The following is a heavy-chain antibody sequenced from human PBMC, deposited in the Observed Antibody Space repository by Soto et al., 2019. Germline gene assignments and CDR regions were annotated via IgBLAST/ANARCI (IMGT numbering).Heavy chain of an antibody. Sequence: GGSLRLSCAASGFIFSEYAMTWVRQAPGKGLEWASAISGSGGSTYYADSVKGRFTISRDNSKNTLYLQMNSLRAEDTAVYYCAKDLRRKYSGYSPTGPDYWGQGTLVTVSS. J-gene: IGHJ4*02. CDR1: GFIFSEYA. D-gene: IGHD5-12*01. CDR3: AKDLRRKYSGYSPTGPDY. V-gene: IGHV3-23*01. CDR2: ISGSGGST.